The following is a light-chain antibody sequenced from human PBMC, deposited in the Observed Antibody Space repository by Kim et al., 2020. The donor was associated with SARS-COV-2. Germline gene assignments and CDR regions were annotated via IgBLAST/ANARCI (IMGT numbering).Light chain of an antibody. Sequence: PGDRATLSGRASQSVRSSLAWYQQRPGQAPRLLIDDASIRATGVPARFTGSGSGTEFTLTISSLQSEDFAVYFCQQYYTWSALTFGGGTKVDIK. CDR2: DAS. J-gene: IGKJ4*01. CDR3: QQYYTWSALT. CDR1: QSVRSS. V-gene: IGKV3D-15*01.